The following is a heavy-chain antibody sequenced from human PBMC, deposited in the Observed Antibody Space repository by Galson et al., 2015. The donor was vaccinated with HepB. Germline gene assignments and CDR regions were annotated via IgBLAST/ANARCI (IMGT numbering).Heavy chain of an antibody. CDR2: ICTDYTTI. CDR1: GFTFSDSC. J-gene: IGHJ5*02. Sequence: SLRLSCAASGFTFSDSCMSWIRQAPGKGLEWVSNICTDYTTIKYADSVKGRFTISRDNVKKSLYLQMNILRAEDTAVYYCARAALGWFDPWGQGTLVIVSS. V-gene: IGHV3-11*01. CDR3: ARAALGWFDP.